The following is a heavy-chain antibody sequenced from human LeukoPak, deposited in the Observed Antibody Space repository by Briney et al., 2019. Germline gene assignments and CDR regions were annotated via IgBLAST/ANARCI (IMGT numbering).Heavy chain of an antibody. CDR1: GYTFTGYY. J-gene: IGHJ6*02. CDR2: INPNSGGT. D-gene: IGHD1-26*01. Sequence: GASVKVSCKASGYTFTGYYMHWVRQAPGQGLEWMGWINPNSGGTNYAQKFQGRVTMTRDTSISTAYMELSRLRSDDTAVYYCARDSPYIVGATTHYYYGMDVWGQGTTVTVSS. CDR3: ARDSPYIVGATTHYYYGMDV. V-gene: IGHV1-2*02.